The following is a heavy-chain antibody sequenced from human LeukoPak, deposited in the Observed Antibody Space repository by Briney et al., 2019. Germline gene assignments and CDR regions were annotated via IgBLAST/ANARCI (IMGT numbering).Heavy chain of an antibody. D-gene: IGHD2-15*01. CDR2: IIPIFGTA. J-gene: IGHJ5*02. Sequence: SVKVSCKASGGTFSSYAISWVRQAPGQGLEWMGRIIPIFGTANYAQKFQGRVTITTDESTSTAYMELSSLRTEDTAVYYCARGVCSGGSCYQNWFDPWGQGTLVTVSS. V-gene: IGHV1-69*05. CDR3: ARGVCSGGSCYQNWFDP. CDR1: GGTFSSYA.